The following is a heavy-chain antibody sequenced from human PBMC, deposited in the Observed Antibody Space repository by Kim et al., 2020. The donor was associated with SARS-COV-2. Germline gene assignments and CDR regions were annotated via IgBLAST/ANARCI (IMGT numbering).Heavy chain of an antibody. D-gene: IGHD6-19*01. V-gene: IGHV3-33*03. Sequence: GRSLRLSCAASGFAFNNHGMHWVRLAPGKGLEWVAGSWYDGAETYYAESVRGRLTISRDNPANTLYLQINSLRVEDTVVYYCVSDGGWYEGDFQHWGQGT. CDR1: GFAFNNHG. CDR2: SWYDGAET. J-gene: IGHJ1*01. CDR3: VSDGGWYEGDFQH.